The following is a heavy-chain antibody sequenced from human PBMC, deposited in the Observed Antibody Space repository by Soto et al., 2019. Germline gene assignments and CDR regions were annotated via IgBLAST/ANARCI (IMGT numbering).Heavy chain of an antibody. V-gene: IGHV1-46*01. CDR1: GYTFTSYY. D-gene: IGHD3-16*02. J-gene: IGHJ6*02. Sequence: ASVKVSCKASGYTFTSYYMHWVRQAPGQGLEWMGIINPSGGSTSYAQKFQGRVTMTRDMSTSTVYMELSSLRSEDTAVYYCARGGHYDYVWGSYRHLYYYYGMDVWGQGTTVTVSS. CDR3: ARGGHYDYVWGSYRHLYYYYGMDV. CDR2: INPSGGST.